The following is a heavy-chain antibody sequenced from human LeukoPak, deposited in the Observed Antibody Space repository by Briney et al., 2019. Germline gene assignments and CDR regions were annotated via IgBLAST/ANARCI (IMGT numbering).Heavy chain of an antibody. CDR2: ISSSGTTI. Sequence: GGSLRLSCEASDFTFSTYTMNWVRQAPGKGLEWLSYISSSGTTIYYADSGKGRVTISRDNSKETLFLHMESLTLEDTAVYYRARAPLSPEPWGQGTLVTVSS. CDR1: DFTFSTYT. CDR3: ARAPLSPEP. J-gene: IGHJ5*02. V-gene: IGHV3-48*01.